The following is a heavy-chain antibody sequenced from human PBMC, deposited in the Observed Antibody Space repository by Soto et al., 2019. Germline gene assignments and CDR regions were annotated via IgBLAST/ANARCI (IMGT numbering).Heavy chain of an antibody. J-gene: IGHJ5*02. CDR1: GFTFSDYA. V-gene: IGHV3-23*01. CDR2: ISGSGGNT. CDR3: AKGARWFGP. Sequence: LSLTCAASGFTFSDYAISWVRQAPGKGLEWISDISGSGGNTYYADSVKGRFTISRDNSKNTLYLQMNSLRAEDSAVYYCAKGARWFGPWGQGTLVTVSS.